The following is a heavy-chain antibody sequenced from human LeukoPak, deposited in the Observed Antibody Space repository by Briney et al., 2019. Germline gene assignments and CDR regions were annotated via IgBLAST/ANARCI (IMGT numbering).Heavy chain of an antibody. V-gene: IGHV5-51*01. J-gene: IGHJ4*02. D-gene: IGHD3-10*01. CDR2: IYPRDSDT. CDR3: ARHSDVIGAI. CDR1: GYTFTHQW. Sequence: EALKISCRASGYTFTHQWIGWVRQKSGSGLEWMGIIYPRDSDTRYSPSFQGHVSISADTSINTAYLEWSRLEASDTAIYYCARHSDVIGAIWGQGTLVTVSS.